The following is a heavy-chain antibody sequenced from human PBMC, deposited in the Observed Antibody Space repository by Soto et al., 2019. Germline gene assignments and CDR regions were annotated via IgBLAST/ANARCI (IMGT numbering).Heavy chain of an antibody. CDR2: ISSDGGNR. Sequence: GESLRLSCAASGFTFSDYALHWVRQAPGKGLEWVTVISSDGGNRYYADSVKGRFTISRDNSKNTLYLQMNSLRVEDTAIYICANFAGLSHTDDFWGQGTPVIVSS. D-gene: IGHD5-18*01. CDR1: GFTFSDYA. J-gene: IGHJ4*02. V-gene: IGHV3-30-3*01. CDR3: ANFAGLSHTDDF.